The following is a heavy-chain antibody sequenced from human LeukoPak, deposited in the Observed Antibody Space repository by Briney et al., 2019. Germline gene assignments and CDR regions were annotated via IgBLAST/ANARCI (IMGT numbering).Heavy chain of an antibody. CDR1: GFTFSNYA. V-gene: IGHV3-23*01. Sequence: PGGSLRLSCAASGFTFSNYAMTWVRQAPGKGLEWVSGISDSGGSTYYADSVKGRFTISRDNSKNTLYLQMNSLRAEDTAVYYCAISLSGGGYYFEYWGQGTLVTVSS. CDR3: AISLSGGGYYFEY. D-gene: IGHD3-16*01. CDR2: ISDSGGST. J-gene: IGHJ4*02.